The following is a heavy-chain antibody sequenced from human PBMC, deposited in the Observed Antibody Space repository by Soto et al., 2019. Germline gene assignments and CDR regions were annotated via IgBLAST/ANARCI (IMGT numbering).Heavy chain of an antibody. CDR2: INPNGGST. D-gene: IGHD3-9*01. CDR3: ARGLGLGDY. V-gene: IGHV1-46*01. Sequence: QVQLVQSGAEVKKPGASVKLSCKASGYPFTSYYIHWVRQAPGQGLEWIGIINPNGGSTNYAHNFKGTLTVTRDTSTATVYMELGALTSEATAVYYCARGLGLGDYWGQGTLVTVSS. J-gene: IGHJ4*02. CDR1: GYPFTSYY.